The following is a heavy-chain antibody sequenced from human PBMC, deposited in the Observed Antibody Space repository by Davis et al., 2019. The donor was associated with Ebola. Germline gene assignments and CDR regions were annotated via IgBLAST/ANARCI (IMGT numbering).Heavy chain of an antibody. CDR3: TRQGIAAADFDY. Sequence: PGGSLRLSCAASGFTFTNAWMSWVRQAPGKGLEWVGLIKSKADGGTTDYAAPVKGRFTISRDDSKNTLYLQMNSLKTEDTAVYYCTRQGIAAADFDYWGQGTLVTVSS. CDR1: GFTFTNAW. J-gene: IGHJ4*02. D-gene: IGHD6-13*01. V-gene: IGHV3-15*01. CDR2: IKSKADGGTT.